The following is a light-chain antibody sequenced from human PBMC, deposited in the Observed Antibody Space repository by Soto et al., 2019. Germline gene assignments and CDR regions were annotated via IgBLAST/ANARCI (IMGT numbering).Light chain of an antibody. CDR1: SSNIGDNY. V-gene: IGLV1-51*01. CDR3: GTWDTSLSNWV. J-gene: IGLJ3*02. CDR2: DNY. Sequence: QSVLTQPPSMSAAPGQRVTISCSGTSSNIGDNYVSWYRQFPGTAPELLIYDNYKRPSGIPDRFSGSKSGTSATLGITGLQTGDEADYYCGTWDTSLSNWVFGGGTKVTV.